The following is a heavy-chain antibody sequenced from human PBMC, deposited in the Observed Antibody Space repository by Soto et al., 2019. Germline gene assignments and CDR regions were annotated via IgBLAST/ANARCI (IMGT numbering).Heavy chain of an antibody. V-gene: IGHV1-69*08. Sequence: QVQLVQSGAEVKKPGSSVKVSCKASGGTFSSYTISWVRQAPGQGIEWMGRIIPILGIANYAQKFQGRVTITADKSTSTAYIELSSLRSEDTAVYYCARDLAGNVETASWYFDYWGQGTLVTVSA. CDR2: IIPILGIA. CDR3: ARDLAGNVETASWYFDY. CDR1: GGTFSSYT. J-gene: IGHJ4*02. D-gene: IGHD5-18*01.